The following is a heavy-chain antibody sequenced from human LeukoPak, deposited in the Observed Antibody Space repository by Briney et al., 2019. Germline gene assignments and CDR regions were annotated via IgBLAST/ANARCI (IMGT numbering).Heavy chain of an antibody. CDR3: ARARPKGGSYDGGWFDP. CDR2: ISYDGSNK. V-gene: IGHV3-30-3*01. CDR1: GFTFSSYA. D-gene: IGHD1-26*01. Sequence: GGSLRLSCAASGFTFSSYAMHWVRQAPGKGLEWVAVISYDGSNKYYADSVKGRFTISRDNSKNTLYLQMNSLRAEDTAVYYCARARPKGGSYDGGWFDPWGQGTLVTVSS. J-gene: IGHJ5*02.